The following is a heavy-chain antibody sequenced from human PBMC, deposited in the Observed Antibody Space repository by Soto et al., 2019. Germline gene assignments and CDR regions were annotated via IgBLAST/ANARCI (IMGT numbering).Heavy chain of an antibody. J-gene: IGHJ4*02. CDR3: ARGGAWDTYYYESSGYESLDY. V-gene: IGHV1-69*06. CDR2: IIPIFGTA. Sequence: QVQLVQSGAEVKKPGSSVKVSCKASGGTFSSYAISWVRQAPGQGLELMGGIIPIFGTANYAQKFQGRVTITADKSTSTAYMELSSLRSEDTAVYYCARGGAWDTYYYESSGYESLDYWGQGTLVTVSS. CDR1: GGTFSSYA. D-gene: IGHD3-22*01.